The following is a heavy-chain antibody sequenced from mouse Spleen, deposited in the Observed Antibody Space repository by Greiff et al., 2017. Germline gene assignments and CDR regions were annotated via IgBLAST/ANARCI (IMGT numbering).Heavy chain of an antibody. Sequence: QVQLQQPGAELVRPGSSVKLSCKASGYTFTSYWMDWVKQRPGQGLEWIGNIYPSDSETHYNQKFKDKATLTVDKSSSTAYMQLSSLTSEDSAVYYCAREGYGYNYWGQGTTLTVSS. CDR3: AREGYGYNY. V-gene: IGHV1-61*01. CDR2: IYPSDSET. CDR1: GYTFTSYW. J-gene: IGHJ2*01. D-gene: IGHD1-2*01.